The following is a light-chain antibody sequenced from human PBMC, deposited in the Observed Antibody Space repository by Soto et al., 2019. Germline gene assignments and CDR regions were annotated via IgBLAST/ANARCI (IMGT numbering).Light chain of an antibody. CDR3: CSYAGSYTWV. V-gene: IGLV2-11*01. CDR2: DVN. Sequence: QSVLTQPRSVSGSPGQSVTLSCTGTSSDIGGYNYVSWYQQHPGKAPKLMIYDVNRRPSGVPDRFSGSKSGNTASLTISGLQAEDEADYYCCSYAGSYTWVFGGGTKLTVL. CDR1: SSDIGGYNY. J-gene: IGLJ3*02.